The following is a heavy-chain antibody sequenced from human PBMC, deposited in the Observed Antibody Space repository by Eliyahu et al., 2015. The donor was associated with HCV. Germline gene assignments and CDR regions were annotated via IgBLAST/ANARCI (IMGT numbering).Heavy chain of an antibody. CDR2: IFYDGAT. J-gene: IGHJ2*01. CDR1: GDPITSTSYW. D-gene: IGHD6-19*01. CDR3: ATTVGGAVAVQYWNFGL. Sequence: QQQLQESGPGVVKPSETLSLTCTLSGDPITSTSYWWAWIRQPPGKGLXWLGGSIFYDGATNYNSALQSRVTISIDTPRNQXFSLRVSSLTAADTALYYCATTVGGAVAVQYWNFGLWGRGALVSVSS. V-gene: IGHV4-39*01.